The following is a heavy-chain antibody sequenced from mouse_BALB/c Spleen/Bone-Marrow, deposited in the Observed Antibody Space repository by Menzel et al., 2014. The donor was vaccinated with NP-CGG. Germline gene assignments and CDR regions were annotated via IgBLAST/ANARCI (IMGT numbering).Heavy chain of an antibody. CDR3: ARVGYRYDGYAMDY. J-gene: IGHJ4*01. V-gene: IGHV2-9*02. Sequence: VKLMESGPGLGAPSQSLSITCTVSGFSLTSYGVHWVRQPPGKGLEWLGVIWAGGSTNYNSALMSRLSISKDNSKSQVFLKMNSLQTDDTAMYYCARVGYRYDGYAMDYWGQGTSVTVPS. CDR1: GFSLTSYG. D-gene: IGHD2-14*01. CDR2: IWAGGST.